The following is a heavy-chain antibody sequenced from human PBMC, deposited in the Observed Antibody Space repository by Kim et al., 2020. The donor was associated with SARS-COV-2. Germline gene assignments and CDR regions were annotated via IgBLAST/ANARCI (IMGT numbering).Heavy chain of an antibody. J-gene: IGHJ4*02. Sequence: ADSVKGRFTISRENAKNSLYLQMNSLRDEDTAVYYCARRIQLWSWACDYWGQGTLVTVSS. CDR3: ARRIQLWSWACDY. D-gene: IGHD5-18*01. V-gene: IGHV3-48*02.